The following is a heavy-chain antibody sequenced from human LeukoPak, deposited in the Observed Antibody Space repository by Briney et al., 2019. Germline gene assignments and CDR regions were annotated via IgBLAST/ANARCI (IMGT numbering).Heavy chain of an antibody. D-gene: IGHD5-12*01. CDR2: IYYSGST. CDR3: ATSGYSGYWER. V-gene: IGHV4-59*01. CDR1: GGSISSYY. Sequence: PSETLSLTCTVSGGSISSYYWSWIRQPPGKGLEWIGYIYYSGSTNYNPSLKSRVTISVDTSKNQFSLKLSSVTAADTAVYYCATSGYSGYWERWGQGTLVTVSS. J-gene: IGHJ4*02.